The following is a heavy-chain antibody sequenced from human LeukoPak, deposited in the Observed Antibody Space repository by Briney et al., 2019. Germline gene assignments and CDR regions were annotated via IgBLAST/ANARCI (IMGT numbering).Heavy chain of an antibody. CDR3: ARTYYDSWGYYEVTY. CDR2: IYYSGST. D-gene: IGHD3-22*01. Sequence: PSETLSLTCTVSGGSISSSSYSWGWIRQPPGKGLEWIGSIYYSGSTYYNPSLKSRVTISVDTSRNQFSLKLSSVTAADTAVYYCARTYYDSWGYYEVTYWGQGTLVTVSS. CDR1: GGSISSSSYS. J-gene: IGHJ4*02. V-gene: IGHV4-39*01.